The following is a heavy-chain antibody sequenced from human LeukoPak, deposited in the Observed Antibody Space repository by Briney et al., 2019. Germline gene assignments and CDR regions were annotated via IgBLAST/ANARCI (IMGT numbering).Heavy chain of an antibody. CDR1: GFTFSSYA. Sequence: GGSLRLSCAASGFTFSSYAMHWVRQAPGKGLEWVAVISYDGSHEYYADSVKGRFTISRDNSKNTLYLQMSSLRAEDTAVYYCAKDLGPSGLGSGWPFDYWGQGTLVTVSS. CDR2: ISYDGSHE. CDR3: AKDLGPSGLGSGWPFDY. D-gene: IGHD6-19*01. V-gene: IGHV3-30*18. J-gene: IGHJ4*02.